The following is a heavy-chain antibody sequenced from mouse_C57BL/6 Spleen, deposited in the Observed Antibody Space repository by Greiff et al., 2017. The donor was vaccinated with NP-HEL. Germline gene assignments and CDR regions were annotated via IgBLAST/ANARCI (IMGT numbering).Heavy chain of an antibody. CDR3: AREGDMVTTGAMDD. CDR2: IHPNSGST. Sequence: QVQLQQPGAELVKPGASVKLSCKASGYTFTSYWMHWVKQRPGQGLEWIGMIHPNSGSTNYNEKFKSKATLTVDKSSSTAYMQLSSLTSEDSAVYYCAREGDMVTTGAMDDWGQGTSVTVSS. V-gene: IGHV1-64*01. J-gene: IGHJ4*01. D-gene: IGHD2-2*01. CDR1: GYTFTSYW.